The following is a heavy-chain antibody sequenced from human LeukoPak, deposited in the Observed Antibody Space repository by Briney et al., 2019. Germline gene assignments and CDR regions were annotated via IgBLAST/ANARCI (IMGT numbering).Heavy chain of an antibody. D-gene: IGHD1-7*01. CDR3: ARDWNYGTFDI. J-gene: IGHJ3*02. CDR1: GGSISSGSYY. Sequence: SETLSLTCTVSGGSISSGSYYWSWLRQPAGKGLEWIGRIYTSGSTNYNPSLKSRVTISVDTSKNQFSLKLSSVTAADTAVYYCARDWNYGTFDIWGQGTMVTVSS. V-gene: IGHV4-61*02. CDR2: IYTSGST.